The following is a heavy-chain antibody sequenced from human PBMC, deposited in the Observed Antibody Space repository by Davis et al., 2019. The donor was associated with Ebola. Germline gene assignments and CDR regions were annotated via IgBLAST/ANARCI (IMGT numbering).Heavy chain of an antibody. J-gene: IGHJ6*04. CDR2: ISHDSSNK. CDR1: GFTFSSYA. CDR3: AKMYFSMVRGVMDYYYGMDV. Sequence: GGSLRLSCAASGFTFSSYAMHWVRQAPGKGLEWVAVISHDSSNKFYGDSVKGRFTISRDNSKNTLYLQMNSLRAEDTAVYYCAKMYFSMVRGVMDYYYGMDVWGKGTTVTVSS. V-gene: IGHV3-30*18. D-gene: IGHD3-10*01.